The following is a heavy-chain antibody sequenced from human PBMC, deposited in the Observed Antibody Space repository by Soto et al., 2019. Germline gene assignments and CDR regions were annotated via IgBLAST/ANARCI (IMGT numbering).Heavy chain of an antibody. J-gene: IGHJ4*02. CDR3: ARARVYATGPLDF. V-gene: IGHV3-21*06. CDR2: ISSSSDYI. Sequence: GGSRRLSCAASGFTFTSYTMNWVRQAPGKGLEWVSSISSSSDYIYYADSMKGRVTISRDNAKNSLFLDMNSLTGEDTAVYYCARARVYATGPLDFWGQGTLVTVSS. D-gene: IGHD6-13*01. CDR1: GFTFTSYT.